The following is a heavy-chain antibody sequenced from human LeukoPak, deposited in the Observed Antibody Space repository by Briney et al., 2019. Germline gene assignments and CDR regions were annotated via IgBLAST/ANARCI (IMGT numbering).Heavy chain of an antibody. D-gene: IGHD5-12*01. CDR3: ARGRLKWPRTIYYYYGMDV. CDR2: FDPEDGET. V-gene: IGHV1-24*01. CDR1: GYTLTELS. J-gene: IGHJ6*02. Sequence: ASVKVSCKVSGYTLTELSMHWVRQAPGKGLEWMGGFDPEDGETIYAQKFQGRVTMTEDTSTDTAYMELSSLRSEDTAVYYCARGRLKWPRTIYYYYGMDVWGQGTTVTVSS.